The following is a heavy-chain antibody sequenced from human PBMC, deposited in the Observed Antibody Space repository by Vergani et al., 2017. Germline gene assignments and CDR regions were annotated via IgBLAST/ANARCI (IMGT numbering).Heavy chain of an antibody. CDR1: GGSIRSSSYY. CDR3: ARQDGSILAY. V-gene: IGHV4-39*01. CDR2: IYYSGST. J-gene: IGHJ4*02. Sequence: QLQLQESGPGLVKPSETLSLTCTVSGGSIRSSSYYWGWIRQPPGKGLEWIGSIYYSGSTYYNPSLKSRFTISVDTSKKQFSLKLSSVTAADTAVYYCARQDGSILAYWGQGTLVTVSS. D-gene: IGHD6-13*01.